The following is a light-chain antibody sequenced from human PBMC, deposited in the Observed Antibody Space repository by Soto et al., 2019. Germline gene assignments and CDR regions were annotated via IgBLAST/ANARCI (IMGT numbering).Light chain of an antibody. J-gene: IGKJ4*01. CDR1: PGISSY. Sequence: DIQLTQSPSFLSASVGDRVPITCRASPGISSYLAWYQQKPGKAPKLLIYAASTLQSGVPSRFSGSGSGTEFTLTISSLQPVDFATYYCQQLNSYPLTFGGGTKVEIK. CDR3: QQLNSYPLT. V-gene: IGKV1-9*01. CDR2: AAS.